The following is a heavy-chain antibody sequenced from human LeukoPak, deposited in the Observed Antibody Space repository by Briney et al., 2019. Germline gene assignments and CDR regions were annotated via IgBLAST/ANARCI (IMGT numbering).Heavy chain of an antibody. V-gene: IGHV1-69*01. CDR2: IIPIFGTA. CDR1: GGTFSSYA. D-gene: IGHD3-3*01. J-gene: IGHJ4*02. CDR3: AWGGLRFLEWLEFDY. Sequence: SVKVSCKASGGTFSSYAISWVRQAPGQGLEWMGGIIPIFGTANYAQKFQGRVTITADESTSTAYMELSNLRSEDTAVYYCAWGGLRFLEWLEFDYWGQGTLVTVSS.